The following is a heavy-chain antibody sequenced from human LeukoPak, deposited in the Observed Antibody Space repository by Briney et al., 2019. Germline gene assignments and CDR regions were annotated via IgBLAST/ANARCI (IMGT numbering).Heavy chain of an antibody. D-gene: IGHD2-2*01. CDR3: ARVRGYCSSTTCYYDY. V-gene: IGHV4-31*03. CDR2: IYYSGST. Sequence: SSETLSLTCTVSGGSISSGGYYWSWIRQHPGKGLEWIGSIYYSGSTYYNPSLKSRVTISVDTSKNQFSLRLSSVTAADTAVYYCARVRGYCSSTTCYYDYWGQGTLVTVSS. CDR1: GGSISSGGYY. J-gene: IGHJ4*02.